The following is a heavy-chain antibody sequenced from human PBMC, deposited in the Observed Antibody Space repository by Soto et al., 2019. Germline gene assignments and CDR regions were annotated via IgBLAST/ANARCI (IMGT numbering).Heavy chain of an antibody. V-gene: IGHV1-2*04. J-gene: IGHJ3*02. Sequence: ASVKVSCKASGYTFTGYYMHWVRQAPGQGLEWMGWINPNSGGTNYAQKFQGWVTMTRDTSISTAYMELSRLRSDDTAVYYCARDGYSGYDSAFDIWGQGTMVTVSS. CDR1: GYTFTGYY. D-gene: IGHD5-12*01. CDR3: ARDGYSGYDSAFDI. CDR2: INPNSGGT.